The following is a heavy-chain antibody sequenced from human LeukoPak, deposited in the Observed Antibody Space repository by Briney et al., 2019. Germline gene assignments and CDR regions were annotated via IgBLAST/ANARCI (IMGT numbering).Heavy chain of an antibody. V-gene: IGHV3-74*01. D-gene: IGHD1-26*01. J-gene: IGHJ4*02. CDR1: GFTFSSYW. Sequence: GGSLRLSCAASGFTFSSYWMHWVRQAPGKGLVWVSRISGDGSSTTYADSVKGRFTISRDNAKNTLYLQMDSLRAEDTAVYYCTRGYSGSYRIDYWGQGSLVTVSS. CDR2: ISGDGSST. CDR3: TRGYSGSYRIDY.